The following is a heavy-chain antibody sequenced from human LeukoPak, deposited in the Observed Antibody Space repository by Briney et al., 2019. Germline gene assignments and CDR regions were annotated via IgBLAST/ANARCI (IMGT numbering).Heavy chain of an antibody. CDR1: GFTFGDYA. D-gene: IGHD2-15*01. J-gene: IGHJ4*02. V-gene: IGHV3-49*04. Sequence: GRSLRLSCTASGFTFGDYAMGWVRQAPGKGLEWVGFIRSKAYGGTTEYAASVKGRFTISRDDSKSIAYLQMNSLKTEDTAVYYCTRVGDIVVVVAATYFDYWGQGTLVIVSS. CDR2: IRSKAYGGTT. CDR3: TRVGDIVVVVAATYFDY.